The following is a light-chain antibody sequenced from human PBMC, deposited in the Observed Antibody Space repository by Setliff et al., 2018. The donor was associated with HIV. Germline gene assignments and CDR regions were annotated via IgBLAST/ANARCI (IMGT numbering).Light chain of an antibody. Sequence: SYELTQPPSVSVAPGKTATITCEGNDIGTKSVHWYQQKPGQAPVLLIYYNGDRTSEIPARSSGSNSGSTATLTISWVEAGDEADYYCQLWDSASDHGVFGGGTKVTVL. J-gene: IGLJ3*02. CDR2: YNG. CDR1: DIGTKS. V-gene: IGLV3-21*01. CDR3: QLWDSASDHGV.